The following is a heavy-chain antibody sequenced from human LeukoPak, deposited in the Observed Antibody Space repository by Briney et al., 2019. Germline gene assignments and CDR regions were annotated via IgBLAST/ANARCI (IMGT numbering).Heavy chain of an antibody. Sequence: SETLSLTCGVSGGSISGTNWWSWVRKPPGQGLEWIGEISLAGQTNYNPSLNGRVTMSLDKSSNQLSLHLTSLTAPHTPTDFCSGESGPFCPFGYWGQGTLVIVSS. CDR3: SGESGPFCPFGY. CDR2: ISLAGQT. J-gene: IGHJ4*02. D-gene: IGHD1-26*01. V-gene: IGHV4/OR15-8*02. CDR1: GGSISGTNW.